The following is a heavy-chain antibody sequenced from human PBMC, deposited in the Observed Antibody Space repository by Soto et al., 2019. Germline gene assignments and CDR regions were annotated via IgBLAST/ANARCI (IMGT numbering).Heavy chain of an antibody. V-gene: IGHV1-18*01. CDR1: GYTFTTYG. CDR2: ISAYNGNT. Sequence: ASVKVSCKASGYTFTTYGISWVRQAPGHGLEWMGWISAYNGNTNYAQRLQGRVTMTTDTSTSTAYMELRSLRSDDTAVYYCARERCSSTSCYKGPFYYYGMDVWGQGTTVTVSS. J-gene: IGHJ6*02. D-gene: IGHD2-2*02. CDR3: ARERCSSTSCYKGPFYYYGMDV.